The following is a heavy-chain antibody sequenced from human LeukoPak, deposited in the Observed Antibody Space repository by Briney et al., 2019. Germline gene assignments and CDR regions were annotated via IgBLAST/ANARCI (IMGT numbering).Heavy chain of an antibody. CDR1: GYTFTGYY. D-gene: IGHD3-10*01. J-gene: IGHJ4*02. Sequence: ASVKVSCKASGYTFTGYYMHWVRQAPGQGLEWMGWINPNSGGTNYAQKFQGRVTMTRDTSISTAYMELSRLSSDDTAVYYCAPSGRGGPYYFDYWGQGTLVTVSS. CDR3: APSGRGGPYYFDY. CDR2: INPNSGGT. V-gene: IGHV1-2*02.